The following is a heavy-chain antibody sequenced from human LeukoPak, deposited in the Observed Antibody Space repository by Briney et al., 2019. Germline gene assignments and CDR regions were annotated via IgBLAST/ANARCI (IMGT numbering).Heavy chain of an antibody. Sequence: GGSLRLSCAASGFTFSNNWMSWVRQAPGKGLEWVANIKQDGSEKYYADSVKGRFTISRDTAKNSLYLQMNSLRAEDTAVYYCATYSSGNGREFQHWGQGTLVTVSS. V-gene: IGHV3-7*01. CDR2: IKQDGSEK. J-gene: IGHJ1*01. CDR1: GFTFSNNW. D-gene: IGHD3-22*01. CDR3: ATYSSGNGREFQH.